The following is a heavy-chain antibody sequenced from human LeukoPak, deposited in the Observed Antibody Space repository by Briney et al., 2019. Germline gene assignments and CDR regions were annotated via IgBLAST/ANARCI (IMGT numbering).Heavy chain of an antibody. CDR3: ARGLWLDYYYYYMDV. Sequence: ASAKVSCKASGYTFTTYGISWVRQAPGQGLEWMGWISAYNGNTNYAQKLQGRVTMTTDTSTSTAYMELRSLRSDDTAVYYCARGLWLDYYYYYMDVWGKGTTVTVSS. V-gene: IGHV1-18*01. CDR1: GYTFTTYG. D-gene: IGHD5-18*01. CDR2: ISAYNGNT. J-gene: IGHJ6*03.